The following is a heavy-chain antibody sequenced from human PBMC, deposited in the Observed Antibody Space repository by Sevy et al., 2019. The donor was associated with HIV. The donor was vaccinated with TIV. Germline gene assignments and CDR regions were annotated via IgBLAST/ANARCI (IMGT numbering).Heavy chain of an antibody. CDR3: ARHDCSGGSCFPPSFDY. Sequence: SETLSLTCTVSSVSISDYYWSWIRQPPGRGLEWIGYIYSTRNIHYSPSLTSRVTISVDTSKNQFSLKLNSVTAADTAVYYCARHDCSGGSCFPPSFDYWGQGTLVTVSS. D-gene: IGHD2-15*01. J-gene: IGHJ4*02. CDR2: IYSTRNI. V-gene: IGHV4-59*13. CDR1: SVSISDYY.